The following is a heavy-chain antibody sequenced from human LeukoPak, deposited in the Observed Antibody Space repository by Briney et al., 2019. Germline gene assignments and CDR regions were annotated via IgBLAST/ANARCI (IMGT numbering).Heavy chain of an antibody. Sequence: PSETLSLTCAVSGGSISSGGYSWSWIWQPPGKGLEWIGYIYHSGSTYYNPSLKSRVTISVDRSKNQFSLKLSSVTAADTAVYYCARQVVGDAFDIWGQGTMVTVSS. CDR3: ARQVVGDAFDI. CDR1: GGSISSGGYS. V-gene: IGHV4-30-2*01. J-gene: IGHJ3*02. D-gene: IGHD1-26*01. CDR2: IYHSGST.